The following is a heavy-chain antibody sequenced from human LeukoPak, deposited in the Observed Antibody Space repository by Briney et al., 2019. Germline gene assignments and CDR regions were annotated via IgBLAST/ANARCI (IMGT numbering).Heavy chain of an antibody. CDR3: ARGGTDYYYYYMDV. CDR1: GFTFISYW. Sequence: GGSLRLSCADSGFTFISYWMHCVRQAPGKGLVWVSRINTDGSSTSYADSVKGRFTISRDNAKNTLYLQMNSLRAEDTAVYYCARGGTDYYYYYMDVWGKGTTVTVSS. CDR2: INTDGSST. J-gene: IGHJ6*03. V-gene: IGHV3-74*01.